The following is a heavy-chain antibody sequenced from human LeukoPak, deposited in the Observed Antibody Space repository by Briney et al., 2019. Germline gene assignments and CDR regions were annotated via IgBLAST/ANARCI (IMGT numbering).Heavy chain of an antibody. CDR2: ISGNGGTK. J-gene: IGHJ4*02. CDR1: GFTFSNYY. CDR3: GRGIPVDY. Sequence: SGGSLRLPCAASGFTFSNYYISWIRQAPGKGLEWVSYISGNGGTKYDADSVKGRFIMTRDSAKKSVYLQMTSLRVENTAVYYCGRGIPVDYWGQGLLVTVSS. V-gene: IGHV3-11*01.